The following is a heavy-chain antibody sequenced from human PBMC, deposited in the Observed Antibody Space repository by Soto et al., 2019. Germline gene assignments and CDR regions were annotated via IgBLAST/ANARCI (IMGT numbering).Heavy chain of an antibody. CDR2: INPSSGSA. CDR1: GYTFTTYY. Sequence: QVQLVQSGAEVREPGASVKISCTASGYTFTTYYIHWVRQAPGQGLEWMGKINPSSGSAGYPQNFQVSVTMTRDTPTNTFSMELSSLSSDDTAVYYCARGNERTYYYYGLDVWGQGTTVTVSS. D-gene: IGHD1-1*01. J-gene: IGHJ6*02. V-gene: IGHV1-46*03. CDR3: ARGNERTYYYYGLDV.